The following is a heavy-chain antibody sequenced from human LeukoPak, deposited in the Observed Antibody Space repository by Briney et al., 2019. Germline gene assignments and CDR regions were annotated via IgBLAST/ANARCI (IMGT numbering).Heavy chain of an antibody. CDR2: IYPGDSET. J-gene: IGHJ6*02. Sequence: GESLKISCKGSGYPFINYWIAWMRQMPGKGLEWVGIIYPGDSETAYGPSFQGQVTISADRSISTAYLQWSSLEASDTAVHYCARHSKTGSTYYGMDVWGQGTTVTVSS. D-gene: IGHD1-7*01. CDR3: ARHSKTGSTYYGMDV. V-gene: IGHV5-51*01. CDR1: GYPFINYW.